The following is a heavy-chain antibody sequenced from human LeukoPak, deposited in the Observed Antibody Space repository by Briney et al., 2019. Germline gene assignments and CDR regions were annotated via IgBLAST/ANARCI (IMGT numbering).Heavy chain of an antibody. D-gene: IGHD3-10*01. J-gene: IGHJ5*02. V-gene: IGHV1-69*13. CDR2: IIPIFGTA. Sequence: ASVKVSCKASGGTFSSYAISWVRQAPGQGLEWMGGIIPIFGTANYAQKFQGRVTITADESTSTAYMELSSLRSEDTAVYYCARVYRGITMVRGAWFDPWGQGTLVTVSS. CDR1: GGTFSSYA. CDR3: ARVYRGITMVRGAWFDP.